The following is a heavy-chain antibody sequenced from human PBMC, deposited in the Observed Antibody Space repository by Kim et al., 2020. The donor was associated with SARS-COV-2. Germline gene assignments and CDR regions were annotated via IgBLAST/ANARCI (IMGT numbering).Heavy chain of an antibody. V-gene: IGHV1-69*13. D-gene: IGHD3-22*01. J-gene: IGHJ6*02. CDR3: ARDSYDSSGYSDDTYFYYAMDV. CDR1: GGTFSSYA. CDR2: IIPIFGTA. Sequence: SVKVSCKASGGTFSSYAISWVRQAPAQGLEWMGGIIPIFGTANYAQKFQGRVTITADESTSTAYMELSSLRSEDTAVYYCARDSYDSSGYSDDTYFYYAMDVWGQGTTVTVSS.